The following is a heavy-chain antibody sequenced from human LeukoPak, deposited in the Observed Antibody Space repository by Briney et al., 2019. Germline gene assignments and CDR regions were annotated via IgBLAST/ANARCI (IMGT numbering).Heavy chain of an antibody. J-gene: IGHJ6*03. V-gene: IGHV4-38-2*02. D-gene: IGHD6-6*01. CDR3: ARSVYSSSLYMDV. CDR2: IYHSGST. Sequence: SETLSLTCTVSGYSISSGYYWGWIRQPPGKGLEWIGSIYHSGSTYYNPSLKSRVTISVDTSKNQFSLKLSSVTATDTAVYYCARSVYSSSLYMDVWGKGTTVTVSS. CDR1: GYSISSGYY.